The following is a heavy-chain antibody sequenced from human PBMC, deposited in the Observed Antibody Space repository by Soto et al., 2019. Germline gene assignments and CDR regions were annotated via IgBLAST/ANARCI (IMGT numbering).Heavy chain of an antibody. CDR3: ARDQTGITTAGGGRIDR. D-gene: IGHD6-13*01. V-gene: IGHV3-30-3*01. CDR1: GFTFSTHA. Sequence: QVQLVESGGGVVQPGRSLRISCAASGFTFSTHAMHWVRQAPGKGLECVAIVSFDGSNKYYADSVKGRFTISRDNSKNTLYLQMTGLTPEDTAFYYCARDQTGITTAGGGRIDRWGQGTRVTFSS. CDR2: VSFDGSNK. J-gene: IGHJ5*02.